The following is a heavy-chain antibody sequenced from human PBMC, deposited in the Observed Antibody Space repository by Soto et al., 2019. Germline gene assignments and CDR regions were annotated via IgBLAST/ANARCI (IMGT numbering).Heavy chain of an antibody. CDR1: GGSISSYY. J-gene: IGHJ6*02. CDR2: IYYSGST. CDR3: ARLEWLFYGMDV. V-gene: IGHV4-59*01. D-gene: IGHD3-3*01. Sequence: SETLSLTCTVSGGSISSYYWSWIRQPPGKGLEWIGYIYYSGSTNYNPSLKSRVTISVDTSKNQFSLKLSSVTAADTAVYYCARLEWLFYGMDVWGQGTTVTVSS.